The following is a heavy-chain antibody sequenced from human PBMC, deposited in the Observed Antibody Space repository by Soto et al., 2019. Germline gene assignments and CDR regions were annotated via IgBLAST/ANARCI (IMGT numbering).Heavy chain of an antibody. J-gene: IGHJ6*02. CDR2: ITWNSGNI. D-gene: IGHD6-6*01. CDR3: AKDLLKGSRSSTYYHFYGLDV. CDR1: GFTFDDFA. Sequence: EAQLVESGGGLIQPGGSLRLSCAVSGFTFDDFAMHWVRQAPGKGLEGVSSITWNSGNIDYADSVRGRFTISRDNARDSLYLQMNTLTPEDTALYYCAKDLLKGSRSSTYYHFYGLDVWGQGTTVTVSS. V-gene: IGHV3-9*01.